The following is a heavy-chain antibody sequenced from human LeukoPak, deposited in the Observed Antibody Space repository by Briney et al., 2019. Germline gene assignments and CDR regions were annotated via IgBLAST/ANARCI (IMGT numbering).Heavy chain of an antibody. CDR1: GYTFTSHG. D-gene: IGHD4-17*01. V-gene: IGHV1-18*01. CDR3: ARDSYGDYGDY. CDR2: ISTYNGNT. Sequence: GASVKVSCKASGYTFTSHGISWVRQAPGQGLEWMGWISTYNGNTNYAQKLQGRVSMTTDTSTSTAYMDLRSLRSDDTAVYYCARDSYGDYGDYWGQGTLVTVSS. J-gene: IGHJ4*02.